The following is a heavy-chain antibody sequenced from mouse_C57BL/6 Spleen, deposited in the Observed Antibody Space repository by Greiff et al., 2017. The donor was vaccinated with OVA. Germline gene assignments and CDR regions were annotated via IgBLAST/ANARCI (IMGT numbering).Heavy chain of an antibody. CDR1: GYTFTSYW. J-gene: IGHJ1*03. D-gene: IGHD1-1*01. V-gene: IGHV1-52*01. CDR3: ARGGYGSSLGYFDV. Sequence: VQLQQPGAELVRPGSSVKLSCKASGYTFTSYWMHWVKQRPIQGLEWIGNIDPSDSETHYNQKFKDKATVTVDKSSSTAYMQLSSLTSEDSAVYYCARGGYGSSLGYFDVWGTGTTVTVSS. CDR2: IDPSDSET.